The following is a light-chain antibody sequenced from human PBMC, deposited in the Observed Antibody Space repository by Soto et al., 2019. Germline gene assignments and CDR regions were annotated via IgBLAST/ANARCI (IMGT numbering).Light chain of an antibody. CDR1: QSVASSS. J-gene: IGKJ1*01. CDR3: QQYITYWT. Sequence: EIVLTQSPGTLSLSPGERATLSCMASQSVASSSIAWYQQRLGQAPRLLIYGASNRATGIPDRFSGSGSGTDFTLTITNLQPDDFSTYYCQQYITYWTFGQGTKVDIK. V-gene: IGKV3-20*01. CDR2: GAS.